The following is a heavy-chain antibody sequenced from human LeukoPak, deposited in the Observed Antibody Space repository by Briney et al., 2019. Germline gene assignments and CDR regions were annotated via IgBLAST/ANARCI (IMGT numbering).Heavy chain of an antibody. D-gene: IGHD1-26*01. J-gene: IGHJ4*02. CDR2: ISSSSRDI. CDR3: VREAAATLFDY. CDR1: GLTFSGSA. Sequence: GGSLRLSCAASGLTFSGSALHWVRQASGKGLEWVAAISSSSRDIFYADSVKGRFSISRDNTHNSLSLRMNSLGAEDTAVYYCVREAAATLFDYWGQGTLVTVSS. V-gene: IGHV3-21*01.